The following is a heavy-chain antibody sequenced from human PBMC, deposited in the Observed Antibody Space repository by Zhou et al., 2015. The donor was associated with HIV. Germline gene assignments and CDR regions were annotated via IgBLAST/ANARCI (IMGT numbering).Heavy chain of an antibody. CDR1: GGTFSSYA. D-gene: IGHD2-15*01. Sequence: QVQLVQSGAEVKKPGSSVKVSCKASGGTFSSYAISWVRQAPGQGLEWMGGIIPIFGTANYAQKFQGRVTITADESTSTAYMELSSLRSEDTAVYYCARESGTYCSGGSCYRNWFDPWGQGNPGHRLL. J-gene: IGHJ5*02. CDR3: ARESGTYCSGGSCYRNWFDP. V-gene: IGHV1-69*01. CDR2: IIPIFGTA.